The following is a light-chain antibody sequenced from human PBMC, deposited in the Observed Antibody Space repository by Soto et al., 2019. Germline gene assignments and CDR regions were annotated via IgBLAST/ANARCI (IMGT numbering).Light chain of an antibody. CDR2: GAS. J-gene: IGKJ2*01. CDR3: QQYGSSQYT. CDR1: QSVNNNY. V-gene: IGKV3-20*01. Sequence: EIVLTQSPGTLSLSPGERATLSCRASQSVNNNYLAWYQQKPGQAPRLLIYGASSRATGIPDRFSGSGSGTDFTLPIGRREPDDSAVYYCQQYGSSQYTFGQGTKLEIK.